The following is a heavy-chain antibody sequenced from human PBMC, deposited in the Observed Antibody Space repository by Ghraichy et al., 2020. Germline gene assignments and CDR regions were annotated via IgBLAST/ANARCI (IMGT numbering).Heavy chain of an antibody. J-gene: IGHJ4*02. CDR2: INHSGST. CDR1: GGSFSGYY. V-gene: IGHV4-34*01. CDR3: ARNDYGDRRPDY. D-gene: IGHD4-17*01. Sequence: SETLSLTCAVYGGSFSGYYWSWIRQPPGKGLEWIGEINHSGSTNYNPSLKSRVTISVDTSKNQFSLKLSSVTAADTAVYYCARNDYGDRRPDYWGQGTLVTVSS.